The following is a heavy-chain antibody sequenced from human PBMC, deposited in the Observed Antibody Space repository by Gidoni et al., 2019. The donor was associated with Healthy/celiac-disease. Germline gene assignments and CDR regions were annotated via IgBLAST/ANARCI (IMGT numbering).Heavy chain of an antibody. V-gene: IGHV4-34*01. D-gene: IGHD3-10*01. Sequence: QVQLQQWGAGLLKPSETLSLTCAVYGGSFSGYYWSWIRQPPGKGLAWIGEINHSGSTNYNPSLKSRVTISVDTSKNQFSLKLSSVTAADTAVYYCARVPLGNSSRSRYYYGSGSYYENRNGHYYYYYMDVWGKGTTVTVSS. CDR3: ARVPLGNSSRSRYYYGSGSYYENRNGHYYYYYMDV. CDR1: GGSFSGYY. CDR2: INHSGST. J-gene: IGHJ6*03.